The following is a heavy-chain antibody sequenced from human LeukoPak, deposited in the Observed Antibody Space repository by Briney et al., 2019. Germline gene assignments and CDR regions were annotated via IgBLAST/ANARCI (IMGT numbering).Heavy chain of an antibody. CDR1: GYTLTELS. D-gene: IGHD1-26*01. CDR3: ATGPVGATPEYFQH. Sequence: GASVKVSCKVSGYTLTELSMHWVRQAPGKGLEWMGGFDPEDGETIYAQKFQGRVTMTEDTSTDTAYMELSSLRSEDAAVYYCATGPVGATPEYFQHWGQGTLVTVSS. V-gene: IGHV1-24*01. CDR2: FDPEDGET. J-gene: IGHJ1*01.